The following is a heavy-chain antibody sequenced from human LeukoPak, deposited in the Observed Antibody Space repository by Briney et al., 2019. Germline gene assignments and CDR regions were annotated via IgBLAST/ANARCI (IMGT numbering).Heavy chain of an antibody. CDR2: IYYSGST. V-gene: IGHV4-30-4*01. CDR1: GGSISSGDYY. CDR3: ARDTSSWPTLEY. Sequence: PSQTLSLTCTVSGGSISSGDYYWSWIRQPPGKGLEWIGYIYYSGSTNYNPSLKSRVTISVDTSKNQFSLKLTSVTAADTAVYYCARDTSSWPTLEYWGPGTLVTVSS. J-gene: IGHJ4*02. D-gene: IGHD6-13*01.